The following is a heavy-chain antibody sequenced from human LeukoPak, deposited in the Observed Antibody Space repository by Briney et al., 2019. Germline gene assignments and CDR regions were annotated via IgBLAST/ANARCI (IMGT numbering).Heavy chain of an antibody. Sequence: GGSLRLSCATSGFTFSSYAMSWVRQAPGKGLEWVSTISPSGGVTFYSDSVRGRFTISRDYSKDTLFLQMNSLRAEDTAVFYCAKSWGVEYSSGFYIGVDYWGQGTLVTVSS. CDR3: AKSWGVEYSSGFYIGVDY. V-gene: IGHV3-23*01. CDR1: GFTFSSYA. D-gene: IGHD3-22*01. J-gene: IGHJ4*02. CDR2: ISPSGGVT.